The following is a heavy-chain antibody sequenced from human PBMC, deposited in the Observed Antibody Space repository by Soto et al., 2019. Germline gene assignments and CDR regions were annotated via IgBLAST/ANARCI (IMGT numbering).Heavy chain of an antibody. CDR3: ASLRFLEWLYPHYYGMDV. V-gene: IGHV4-39*01. CDR2: IYYSGST. J-gene: IGHJ6*02. Sequence: PSETLSLTCTVSGGSISSSSYYWGWIRQPPGKWLEWIGSIYYSGSTYYNPSLKSRVTISVDTSKNQFSLKLSSVTAADTAVYYCASLRFLEWLYPHYYGMDVWGQGTTVTVSS. D-gene: IGHD3-3*01. CDR1: GGSISSSSYY.